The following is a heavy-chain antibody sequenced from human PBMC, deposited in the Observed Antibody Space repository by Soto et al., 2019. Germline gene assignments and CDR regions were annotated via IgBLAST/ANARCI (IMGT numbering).Heavy chain of an antibody. CDR1: IHLHYLC. V-gene: IGHV1-3*04. CDR3: ARGYFNTSNYFDY. D-gene: IGHD3-9*01. Sequence: GASSEGLLQGLWIHLHYLCDTLAAPGPGQRLEWMGWINTDNEDTKYSHELQGRVTIAKDTSASTAFLELSGLTSEDTAVYYCARGYFNTSNYFDYWGQGTLVTVSS. J-gene: IGHJ4*02. CDR2: INTDNEDT.